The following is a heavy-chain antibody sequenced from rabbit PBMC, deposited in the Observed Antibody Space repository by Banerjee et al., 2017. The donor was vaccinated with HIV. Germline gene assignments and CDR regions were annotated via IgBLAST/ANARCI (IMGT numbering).Heavy chain of an antibody. CDR3: ARDHVSSSGKSNL. J-gene: IGHJ4*01. Sequence: QSLEESGGDLVKPGASLTLTCTASRFTLSSYWMCWVRQAPGKGLEWIACIDAGSSGYTWYANWAKGRFTISKTSSTTVTLQMTSLTAADTATYFCARDHVSSSGKSNLWGPGTLVTVS. V-gene: IGHV1S40*01. D-gene: IGHD1-1*01. CDR2: IDAGSSGYT. CDR1: RFTLSSYW.